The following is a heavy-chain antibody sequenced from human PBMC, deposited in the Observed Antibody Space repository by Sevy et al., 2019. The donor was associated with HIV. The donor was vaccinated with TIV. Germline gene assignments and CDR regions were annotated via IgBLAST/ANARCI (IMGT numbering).Heavy chain of an antibody. J-gene: IGHJ6*02. D-gene: IGHD3-22*01. CDR1: GYTFTSYD. Sequence: ASVKVSCKASGYTFTSYDINWVRQATGQGLEWMGWMNPNSGNTGYAQKFQGRVTMTRNTSISTAYMELSSLRSEDTAVYYCAGGRGGDYDSSGRYYYGMDVWGQGTTVTVSS. CDR2: MNPNSGNT. CDR3: AGGRGGDYDSSGRYYYGMDV. V-gene: IGHV1-8*01.